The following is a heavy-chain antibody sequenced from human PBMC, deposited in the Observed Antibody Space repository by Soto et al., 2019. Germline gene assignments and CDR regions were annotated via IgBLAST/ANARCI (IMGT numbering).Heavy chain of an antibody. CDR3: ARDSLLWFGELYEEFDY. J-gene: IGHJ4*02. V-gene: IGHV3-30-3*01. Sequence: GGSLRLSCAASGFTFSSYSMHWVRQAPGKGLEWVAVISYDGSNKYYADSVKGRFTISRDNSKNTLYLQMNSLRAEDTAVYYCARDSLLWFGELYEEFDYWGQGTLVTVSP. CDR1: GFTFSSYS. CDR2: ISYDGSNK. D-gene: IGHD3-10*01.